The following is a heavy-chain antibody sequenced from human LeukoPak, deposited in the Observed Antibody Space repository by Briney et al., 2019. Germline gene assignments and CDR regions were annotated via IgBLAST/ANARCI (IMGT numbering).Heavy chain of an antibody. CDR3: ASHPGTSVRPNWFDP. D-gene: IGHD5/OR15-5a*01. V-gene: IGHV4-34*01. J-gene: IGHJ5*02. CDR1: GGSFSRYY. CDR2: INHSGST. Sequence: SETLSLTCAVYGGSFSRYYWSWIRQPPGKGLEWIGEINHSGSTNYNPSLKSRVTISVDTSKNQFSLKLSSVTAADTAVYYCASHPGTSVRPNWFDPSGQGTLVTVSS.